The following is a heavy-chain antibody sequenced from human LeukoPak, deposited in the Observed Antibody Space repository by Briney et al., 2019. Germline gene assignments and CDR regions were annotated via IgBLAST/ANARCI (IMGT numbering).Heavy chain of an antibody. V-gene: IGHV1-18*01. CDR3: VRDPGELIVATTFDY. D-gene: IGHD5-12*01. Sequence: GASVKVSCKPSGYSFNSYGISWVRQAPGQGLERMGWISASNGNTKYPQKFQGRLTMTTDSSTSTAYMDLRSLRSDDTAVYYCVRDPGELIVATTFDYWGQGTLVTVSS. CDR1: GYSFNSYG. CDR2: ISASNGNT. J-gene: IGHJ4*02.